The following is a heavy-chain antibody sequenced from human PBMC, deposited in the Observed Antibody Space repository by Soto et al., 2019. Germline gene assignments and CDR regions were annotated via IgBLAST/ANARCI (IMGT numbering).Heavy chain of an antibody. CDR3: ARPDYYDSSGSNWFDP. CDR1: GGTFSSYA. D-gene: IGHD3-22*01. J-gene: IGHJ5*02. Sequence: SVKVSCKASGGTFSSYAISWVRQAPVQGLEWMGGIIPIFGTANYAQKFQGRVTITADESTSTAYMELSSLRSEDTAVYYCARPDYYDSSGSNWFDPWGQGTPVTVYS. CDR2: IIPIFGTA. V-gene: IGHV1-69*13.